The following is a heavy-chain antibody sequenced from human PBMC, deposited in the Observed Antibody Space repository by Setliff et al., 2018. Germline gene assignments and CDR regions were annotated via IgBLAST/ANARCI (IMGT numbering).Heavy chain of an antibody. CDR3: ASAEYTDYYFDY. Sequence: PSETLSLTCTVSGGSISSGDYYWSWIRQPPGKGLEWIGYIYYSGSTYYNPSLKSRVTISVDTSKNQFSLKLSSVTAADTAVYYCASAEYTDYYFDYWGQGTLVTVPQ. J-gene: IGHJ4*02. CDR2: IYYSGST. D-gene: IGHD1-1*01. CDR1: GGSISSGDYY. V-gene: IGHV4-30-4*08.